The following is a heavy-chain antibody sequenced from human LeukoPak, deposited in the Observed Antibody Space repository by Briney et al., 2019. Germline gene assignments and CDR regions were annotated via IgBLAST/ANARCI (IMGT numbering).Heavy chain of an antibody. CDR3: AKVHIGFGEFGYHYYGMDV. CDR2: ISYDGSNK. Sequence: PGGSLRLSCAASGFTFSSYGMHWVRQAPGKGLEWVAVISYDGSNKYYADSVKGRFTISRDNSKNTLYLQMNSLRAEDTAVYYCAKVHIGFGEFGYHYYGMDVWGQGTTVTVSS. CDR1: GFTFSSYG. J-gene: IGHJ6*02. D-gene: IGHD3-10*01. V-gene: IGHV3-30*18.